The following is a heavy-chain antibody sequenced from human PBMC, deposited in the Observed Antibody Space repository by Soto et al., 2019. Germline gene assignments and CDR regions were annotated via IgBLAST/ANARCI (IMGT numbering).Heavy chain of an antibody. CDR1: GFAFSSYG. D-gene: IGHD5-18*01. J-gene: IGHJ5*02. CDR3: VSDRGYGHASVPYA. V-gene: IGHV3-30*03. CDR2: ISYDGSLQ. Sequence: QAQLVESGGGVVQPGRSLRLSCAASGFAFSSYGMHWVRQAPGTGLGWVAVISYDGSLQHYADSVKGRFTISRDNSKNIVHMQISSLRAEDTAVYYCVSDRGYGHASVPYAWSQGTLVSVSS.